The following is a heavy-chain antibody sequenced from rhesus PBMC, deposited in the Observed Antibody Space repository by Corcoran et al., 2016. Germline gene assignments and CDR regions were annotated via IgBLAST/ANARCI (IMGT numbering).Heavy chain of an antibody. CDR1: GGSISSNY. CDR2: IYGGSGST. Sequence: QVQLQESGPGLVKPSETLSLTCAVSGGSISSNYWSWIRQSPGKGLAWIGYIYGGSGSTSNNPSRKSRVSMSTDTSKNQFSLKLSSVTAADTTVYYCARQQLLGFDYWGQGVLVTVSS. D-gene: IGHD6-43*01. J-gene: IGHJ4*01. CDR3: ARQQLLGFDY. V-gene: IGHV4-147*01.